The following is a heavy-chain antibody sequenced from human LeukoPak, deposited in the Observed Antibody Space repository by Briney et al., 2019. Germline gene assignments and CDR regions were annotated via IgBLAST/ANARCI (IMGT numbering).Heavy chain of an antibody. CDR1: GYTFTSYY. CDR3: ARGLDYYDSSGYYSTALGY. J-gene: IGHJ4*02. CDR2: INPSGGST. D-gene: IGHD3-22*01. Sequence: GASVKVSCKASGYTFTSYYMHWVRQAPGQGLEWMGIINPSGGSTSYAQKFQGRVTMTRDTSTSTVYMELGSLRSEDTAVYYCARGLDYYDSSGYYSTALGYWGQGTLVTVSS. V-gene: IGHV1-46*01.